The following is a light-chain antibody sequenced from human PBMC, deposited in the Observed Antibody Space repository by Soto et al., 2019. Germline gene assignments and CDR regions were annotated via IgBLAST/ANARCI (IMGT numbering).Light chain of an antibody. Sequence: QSALTQPASVSGSPGQSITISCTGTSSDVGGYNYVSWYQQHPGKAPKLMIYEVSNRPSGVSNRFSGSKSGNTASLTISGFQAADEADYYCGSYTISSTLVVFGGGTKLAVL. CDR1: SSDVGGYNY. J-gene: IGLJ2*01. CDR3: GSYTISSTLVV. V-gene: IGLV2-14*01. CDR2: EVS.